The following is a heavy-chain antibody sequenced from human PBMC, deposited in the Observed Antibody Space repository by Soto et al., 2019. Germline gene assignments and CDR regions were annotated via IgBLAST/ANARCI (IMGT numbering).Heavy chain of an antibody. Sequence: EVQLLESGGGLVQPGGSLRLSCAASGFTFSNYAMSWVRQAPGKGLEWVSGIGGADDDRHYADSVKGRFTISRDNAKNSLYLQMNSLRAEDTAVYYCARGRCTNGVCYLSPFDYWGQGTLVTVSS. V-gene: IGHV3-23*01. CDR3: ARGRCTNGVCYLSPFDY. CDR1: GFTFSNYA. D-gene: IGHD2-8*01. J-gene: IGHJ4*02. CDR2: IGGADDDR.